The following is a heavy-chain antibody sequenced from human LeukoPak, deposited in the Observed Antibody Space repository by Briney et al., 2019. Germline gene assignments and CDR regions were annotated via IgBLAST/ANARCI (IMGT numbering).Heavy chain of an antibody. Sequence: GASVKVSCKASGYTFTSYDINWVRQATGQGLEWMGWMNPNSGNTGYAQKFQGRVTITRNTSISTAYMELSSLRSEDTAVYYCARGISIVGATGEENFNYWGQGTLVTVSS. V-gene: IGHV1-8*03. CDR1: GYTFTSYD. CDR2: MNPNSGNT. J-gene: IGHJ4*02. CDR3: ARGISIVGATGEENFNY. D-gene: IGHD1-26*01.